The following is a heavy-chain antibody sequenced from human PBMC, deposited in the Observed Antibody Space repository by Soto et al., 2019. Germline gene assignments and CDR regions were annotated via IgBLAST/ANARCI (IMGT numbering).Heavy chain of an antibody. CDR2: IYSGGST. V-gene: IGHV3-66*04. Sequence: GGSLRLSCAASGFTVSSNYMSWVRQAPGKGLEWVSVIYSGGSTYYADSVKGRFTISRDNSKNTLYLQMNSLRAEDTAVYYCARPQHPSSGWYYFDYWGQGTLVTVSS. D-gene: IGHD6-19*01. CDR3: ARPQHPSSGWYYFDY. CDR1: GFTVSSNY. J-gene: IGHJ4*02.